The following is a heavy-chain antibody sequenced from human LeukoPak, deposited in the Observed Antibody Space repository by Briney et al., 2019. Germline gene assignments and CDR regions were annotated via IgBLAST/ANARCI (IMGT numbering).Heavy chain of an antibody. Sequence: SVKVSCKASGGTFSSYTISWVRQAPGQGLEWMGRIIPILGIANYAQKFQGRVTTTADKSTSTAYMELSSLRSEDTAVYYCARYIDIVVVPAAMPGFDPWGQGTLVTVSS. CDR2: IIPILGIA. J-gene: IGHJ5*02. V-gene: IGHV1-69*02. CDR3: ARYIDIVVVPAAMPGFDP. D-gene: IGHD2-2*01. CDR1: GGTFSSYT.